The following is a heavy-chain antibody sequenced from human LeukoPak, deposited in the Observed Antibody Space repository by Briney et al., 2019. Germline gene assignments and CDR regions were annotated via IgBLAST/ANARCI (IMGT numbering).Heavy chain of an antibody. D-gene: IGHD6-19*01. Sequence: PGGSLRLSCAASGFTFSSYSMHWVRQAPGKGLEWVAVMSNNGISKFYVDSVKGRFTVSRDNSKNTLYLQMNSLRAEDTALYYCAKEHFTGWPSLDSWGQGTLVAVSS. V-gene: IGHV3-30*18. CDR1: GFTFSSYS. CDR3: AKEHFTGWPSLDS. CDR2: MSNNGISK. J-gene: IGHJ4*02.